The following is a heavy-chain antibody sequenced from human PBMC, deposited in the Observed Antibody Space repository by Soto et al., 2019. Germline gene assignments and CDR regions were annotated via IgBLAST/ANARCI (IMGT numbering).Heavy chain of an antibody. CDR2: INPNRGDT. CDR1: GYTCTGYY. CDR3: ARGHYGDNEHNRLDP. V-gene: IGHV1-2*02. J-gene: IGHJ5*02. Sequence: QVQLWQSLAEVKKPGASVKISCKASGYTCTGYYIHFVRQAPVQGLEWMGWINPNRGDTNYAHKLQGRISMTGDTSLNTAYMELSRLRSDDSAMYYCARGHYGDNEHNRLDPWGQGTLVTVS. D-gene: IGHD4-17*01.